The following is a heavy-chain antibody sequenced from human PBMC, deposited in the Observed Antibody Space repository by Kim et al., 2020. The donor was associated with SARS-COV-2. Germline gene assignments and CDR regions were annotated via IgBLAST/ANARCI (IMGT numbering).Heavy chain of an antibody. CDR3: ARGVNYYDSRGYPKPPFDY. J-gene: IGHJ4*02. D-gene: IGHD3-22*01. CDR2: IIPIFGTA. CDR1: GGTFSSYA. Sequence: SVKVSCKASGGTFSSYAISWVRQAPGQGLEWMGGIIPIFGTANYAQKFQGRVTITADESTSTAYMELSSLRSQDTAVYYCARGVNYYDSRGYPKPPFDYWGQGTLVTVSS. V-gene: IGHV1-69*13.